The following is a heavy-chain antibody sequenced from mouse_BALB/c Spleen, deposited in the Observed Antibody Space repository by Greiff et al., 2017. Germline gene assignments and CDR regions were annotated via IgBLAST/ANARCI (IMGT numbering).Heavy chain of an antibody. Sequence: EVQLQQSGPELVKPGASVKMSCKASGYTFTSYVMHWVKQKPGQGLEWIGYINPYNDGTKYNEKFKGKATLTSDKSSSTAYMELSSLTSEDSAVYYCARGGSGYARPFDYWGQGTTLTVSS. CDR3: ARGGSGYARPFDY. V-gene: IGHV1-14*01. CDR1: GYTFTSYV. D-gene: IGHD3-1*01. J-gene: IGHJ2*01. CDR2: INPYNDGT.